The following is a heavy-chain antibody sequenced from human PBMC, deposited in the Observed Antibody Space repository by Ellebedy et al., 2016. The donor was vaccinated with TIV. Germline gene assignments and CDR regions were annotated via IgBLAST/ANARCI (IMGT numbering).Heavy chain of an antibody. CDR3: ARETYYYYGMDV. V-gene: IGHV3-7*01. J-gene: IGHJ6*02. CDR1: GFTFSSYW. CDR2: IKQDGSEK. Sequence: GESLKISXAASGFTFSSYWMSWVRQAPGKGLEWVANIKQDGSEKYYVDSVKGRFTISRDNAKNSLYLQMNSLRAEDTAVYYCARETYYYYGMDVWGQGTTVTVSS.